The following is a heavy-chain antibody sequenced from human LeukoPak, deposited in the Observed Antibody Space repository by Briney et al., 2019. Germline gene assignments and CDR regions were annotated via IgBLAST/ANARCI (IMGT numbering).Heavy chain of an antibody. V-gene: IGHV1-2*02. CDR3: ARALVTIAAAGTDPLSSYYYYMDV. CDR2: INPNSGGT. J-gene: IGHJ6*03. CDR1: GYTFTGYY. Sequence: GASVKVSCKASGYTFTGYYMHWVRQAPGQGPEWMGWINPNSGGTNYAQKFQGRVTMTRDTSISTAYMELSRLRSDDTAVYYCARALVTIAAAGTDPLSSYYYYMDVWGKGTTVTVSS. D-gene: IGHD6-13*01.